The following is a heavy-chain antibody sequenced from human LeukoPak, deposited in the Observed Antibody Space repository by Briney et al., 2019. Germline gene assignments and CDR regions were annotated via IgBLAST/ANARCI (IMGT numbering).Heavy chain of an antibody. J-gene: IGHJ4*02. CDR2: TSSTGSVI. CDR3: ATRIVGASAGDVHFDY. V-gene: IGHV3-48*01. D-gene: IGHD1-26*01. Sequence: PGGSLRLYCAASGLTFSAYSITWVRQAPGKGLEWVSYTSSTGSVIYYADSVKGRFTISRDNTKNSLYLQMISLRAEDTAVYYCATRIVGASAGDVHFDYWGQGTLVTVSS. CDR1: GLTFSAYS.